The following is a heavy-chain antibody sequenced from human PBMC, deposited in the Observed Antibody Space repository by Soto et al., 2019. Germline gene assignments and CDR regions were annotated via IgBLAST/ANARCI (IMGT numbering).Heavy chain of an antibody. J-gene: IGHJ5*02. CDR2: VIPIFGTA. CDR1: GGTFSSYA. CDR3: ARDLPDYGSLVNCFDP. V-gene: IGHV1-69*01. Sequence: QVQLVQSGAEVKKPGSSVKVSCTASGGTFSSYAISLVRQAPGQGLEWMGGVIPIFGTATYAQKFQGRVTITADESTSTAYMELSSLRSEDTAVYYCARDLPDYGSLVNCFDPWGQGTLFTFSS. D-gene: IGHD3-10*01.